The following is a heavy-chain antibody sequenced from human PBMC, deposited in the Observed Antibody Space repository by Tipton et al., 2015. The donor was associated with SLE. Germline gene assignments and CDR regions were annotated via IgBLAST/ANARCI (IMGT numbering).Heavy chain of an antibody. V-gene: IGHV3-7*01. D-gene: IGHD1-1*01. Sequence: SLRLSCAASEFTFSRYVMSWVRQAPGKGLEWVANINEDGSEKYYVDSVRGRFTISRDNAKNSLYLQMNSLRVEDTAVYYCARVAPTEVFDYWSQGTLVTVSS. J-gene: IGHJ4*02. CDR1: EFTFSRYV. CDR3: ARVAPTEVFDY. CDR2: INEDGSEK.